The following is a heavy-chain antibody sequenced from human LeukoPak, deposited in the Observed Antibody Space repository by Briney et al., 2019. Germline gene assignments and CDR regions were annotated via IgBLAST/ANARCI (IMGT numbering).Heavy chain of an antibody. Sequence: GGSLRLSCAASGFTFSSYSMNWVRQAPRKGLEWVSSISSSSSYIYYADSVKGRFTISRDNAKNSLYLQMNSLRAEDTAVYYCARDRVWFGELFDYWGQGTLVTVSS. CDR3: ARDRVWFGELFDY. V-gene: IGHV3-21*01. J-gene: IGHJ4*02. D-gene: IGHD3-10*01. CDR1: GFTFSSYS. CDR2: ISSSSSYI.